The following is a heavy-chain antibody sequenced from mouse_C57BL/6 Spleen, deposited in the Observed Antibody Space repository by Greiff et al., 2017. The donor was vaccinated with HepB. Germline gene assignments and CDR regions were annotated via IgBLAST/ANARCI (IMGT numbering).Heavy chain of an antibody. J-gene: IGHJ4*01. CDR3: ARAPYGSSPYYAMDY. CDR2: IDPSDSET. CDR1: GYTFTSYW. Sequence: VQLQQPGAELVRPGSSVKLSCKASGYTFTSYWMHWVKQRPIQGLEWIGNIDPSDSETHYNQKFKDKATLTVDKSSSTAYMQLSSLTSEDSAVYYCARAPYGSSPYYAMDYWGQGTSVTVSS. D-gene: IGHD1-1*01. V-gene: IGHV1-52*01.